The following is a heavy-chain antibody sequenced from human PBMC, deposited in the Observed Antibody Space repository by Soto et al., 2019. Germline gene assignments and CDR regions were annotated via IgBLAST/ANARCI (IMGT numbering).Heavy chain of an antibody. J-gene: IGHJ4*02. CDR2: IRSEANSYAT. D-gene: IGHD3-3*01. V-gene: IGHV3-73*02. CDR1: GFTFSGSA. Sequence: EVQLVESGGGLVQPGGSLKLSCAASGFTFSGSAMHWVRQASGTGLEWVGRIRSEANSYATAYAVSVKGKFTISRDDSRNTAYLQMNSLKTEDTAVYYCARGVYDFWSGHPKGLDYWGQGTVVTVSS. CDR3: ARGVYDFWSGHPKGLDY.